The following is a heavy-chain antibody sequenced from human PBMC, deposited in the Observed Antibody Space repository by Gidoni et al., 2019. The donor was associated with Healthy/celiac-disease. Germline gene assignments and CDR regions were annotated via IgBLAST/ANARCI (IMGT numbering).Heavy chain of an antibody. V-gene: IGHV4-61*01. CDR2: IYYSGST. J-gene: IGHJ4*02. Sequence: QVQLQESGPGLVKPSETLSLTCTVSGGSVSSGSYYWSWIRQPPGKGLEWIGYIYYSGSTNYNPSLKSRVTISVDTSKNQFSLKLSSVTAADTAVYYCARDSLGGDSYYFDYWGQGTLVTVSS. D-gene: IGHD2-21*02. CDR1: GGSVSSGSYY. CDR3: ARDSLGGDSYYFDY.